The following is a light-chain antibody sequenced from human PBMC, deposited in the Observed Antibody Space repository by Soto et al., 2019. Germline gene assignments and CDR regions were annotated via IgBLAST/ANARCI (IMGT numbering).Light chain of an antibody. CDR1: QDISNY. CDR2: DAS. J-gene: IGKJ1*01. Sequence: DIQMTQSPSSLSASVGDRVTITCQASQDISNYLNWYQQKPGKAPKLLIYDASNLETRVPSRFSGSGSGTDFTFTISSLQPEDIATYYCPQYDNLAPWTFGQGTKVEIK. CDR3: PQYDNLAPWT. V-gene: IGKV1-33*01.